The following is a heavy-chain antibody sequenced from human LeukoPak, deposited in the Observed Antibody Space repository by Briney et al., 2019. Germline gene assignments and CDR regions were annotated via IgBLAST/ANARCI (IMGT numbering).Heavy chain of an antibody. D-gene: IGHD3-22*01. J-gene: IGHJ3*02. CDR3: AREEIVVVYQGIAFDI. Sequence: GASVKVSCKASGYTFTSYGISWVRQAPGQGLEWMGWISAYNGNTNYAQKPQGRVTMTTDTSTSTAYMELRSLRSDDTAVYYCAREEIVVVYQGIAFDIWGQGTMVTVSS. CDR2: ISAYNGNT. V-gene: IGHV1-18*01. CDR1: GYTFTSYG.